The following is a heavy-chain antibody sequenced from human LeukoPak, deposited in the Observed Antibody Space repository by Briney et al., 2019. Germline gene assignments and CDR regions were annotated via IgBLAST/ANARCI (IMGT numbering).Heavy chain of an antibody. CDR1: GFTFSDYY. CDR2: ISSSSYYT. CDR3: ARSLYYSDTSGYPQAY. V-gene: IGHV3-11*03. J-gene: IGHJ4*02. D-gene: IGHD3-22*01. Sequence: GGSLRLSCAASGFTFSDYYMSWIRQAPGKGLEWVSYISSSSYYTNYADSVRGRFTISRDNAKNSLYLQMNSLRAEDTAVYYCARSLYYSDTSGYPQAYWGQGTLVTVSS.